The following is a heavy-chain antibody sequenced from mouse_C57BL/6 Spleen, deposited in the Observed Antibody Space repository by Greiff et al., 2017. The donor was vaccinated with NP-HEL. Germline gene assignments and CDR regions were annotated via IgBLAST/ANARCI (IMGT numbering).Heavy chain of an antibody. CDR3: ARGETGTFAY. CDR2: INPYNGGT. CDR1: GYTFTDYY. Sequence: VQLQQSGPVLVKPGASVKMSCKASGYTFTDYYMNWVKQSHGKSLEWIGVINPYNGGTSYNQKFKGKATLTVDKSSSTAYMELNSLTSEDSAVYYCARGETGTFAYWGQGTLVTVSA. V-gene: IGHV1-19*01. D-gene: IGHD4-1*01. J-gene: IGHJ3*01.